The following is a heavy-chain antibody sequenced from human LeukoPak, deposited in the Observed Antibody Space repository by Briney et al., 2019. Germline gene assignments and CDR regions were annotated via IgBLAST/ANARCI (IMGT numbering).Heavy chain of an antibody. CDR2: IYYSGST. D-gene: IGHD5-12*01. V-gene: IGHV4-59*01. CDR1: GGSISSYS. J-gene: IGHJ4*02. Sequence: PSETLSLTCTVSGGSISSYSWSWIRQPPGKGLERIGYIYYSGSTNYNPSLKSRVTISVDTSKNQFSLKLSSVTAADTAVYYCARGGSGYGVDYWGQGTLVTVSS. CDR3: ARGGSGYGVDY.